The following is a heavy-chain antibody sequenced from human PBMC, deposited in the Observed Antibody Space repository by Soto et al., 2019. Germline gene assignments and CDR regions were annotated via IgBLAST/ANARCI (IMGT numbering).Heavy chain of an antibody. Sequence: GASVKVSCKASGYTFTSYDISWVRQATGQGLEWMGWMNPNSGNTGYAQKFQGRVTMTRNTSISTAYMELSSLRSEDTAVYYCARVSLPALDFDYWGQGTLVTVSS. CDR1: GYTFTSYD. CDR2: MNPNSGNT. J-gene: IGHJ4*02. CDR3: ARVSLPALDFDY. V-gene: IGHV1-8*01. D-gene: IGHD6-13*01.